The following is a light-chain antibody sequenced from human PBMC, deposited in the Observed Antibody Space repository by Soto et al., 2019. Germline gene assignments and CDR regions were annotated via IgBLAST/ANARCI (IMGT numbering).Light chain of an antibody. CDR1: SSDVGNYNL. CDR2: DDN. V-gene: IGLV2-23*01. Sequence: QSALTQPASVSGSPGQSITISCTGTSSDVGNYNLVSWYQQHPDKAPKLMIYDDNKRPSGVSNRFSGSKSGNTASLTISGLQAEDEADYYCCSYAGSSTYAFGTGTKLTAL. J-gene: IGLJ1*01. CDR3: CSYAGSSTYA.